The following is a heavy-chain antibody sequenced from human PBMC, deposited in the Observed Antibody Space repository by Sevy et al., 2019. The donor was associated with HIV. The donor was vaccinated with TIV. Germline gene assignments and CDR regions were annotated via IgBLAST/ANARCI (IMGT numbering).Heavy chain of an antibody. D-gene: IGHD3-16*02. Sequence: SETLSLTCTVSGGSISSYYWSWIRQPAGKGLEWIGRIYTSGSTNYNPSLKSRFTMSVDTSKNQFSRKLSSVTAADTAVDYCAGDRGDDYVWGSYRPGHSFDYWGQGTLVTVSS. J-gene: IGHJ4*02. V-gene: IGHV4-4*07. CDR1: GGSISSYY. CDR3: AGDRGDDYVWGSYRPGHSFDY. CDR2: IYTSGST.